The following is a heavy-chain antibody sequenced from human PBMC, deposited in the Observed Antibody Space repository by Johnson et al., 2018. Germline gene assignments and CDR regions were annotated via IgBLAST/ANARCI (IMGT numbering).Heavy chain of an antibody. CDR3: ARGSSSSSKPNWFDP. CDR2: ISSSGITI. D-gene: IGHD6-6*01. J-gene: IGHJ5*02. Sequence: GLEWVSYISSSGITIYYXDSVKGRFTVSRDSAENSLYLQMNSLRAEDTAVYYCARGSSSSSKPNWFDPWGQGTLVTVSS. V-gene: IGHV3-11*04.